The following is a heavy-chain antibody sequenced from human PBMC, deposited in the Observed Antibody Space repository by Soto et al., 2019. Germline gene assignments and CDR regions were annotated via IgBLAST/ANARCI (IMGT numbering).Heavy chain of an antibody. D-gene: IGHD2-21*02. J-gene: IGHJ6*02. CDR2: IYWDDDK. CDR3: IQSRCGGDCLQSYASYYYYGMDV. V-gene: IGHV2-5*02. CDR1: AFSLSTGGVG. Sequence: SGPTLVNPTQTLTLTCTFSAFSLSTGGVGVGWIRQPPGKALEWLALIYWDDDKRYSPSLRSRLTITKNTSKNQVVLTMTNMDPVDTATYYCIQSRCGGDCLQSYASYYYYGMDVWGQGTTVTVSS.